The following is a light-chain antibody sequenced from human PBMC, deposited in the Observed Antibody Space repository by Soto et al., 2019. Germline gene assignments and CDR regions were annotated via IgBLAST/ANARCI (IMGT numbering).Light chain of an antibody. J-gene: IGLJ2*01. CDR1: SSTIGTNT. Sequence: QSVLTQPPSASGTPGQRVTISCSGSSSTIGTNTVIWYQQLPGAAPKLLIYSDNQRPSGVPDRFSGSKSGTSASLAISGLQSDDEADYYCAAWDVSLVVFGGGTKVTVL. CDR2: SDN. CDR3: AAWDVSLVV. V-gene: IGLV1-44*01.